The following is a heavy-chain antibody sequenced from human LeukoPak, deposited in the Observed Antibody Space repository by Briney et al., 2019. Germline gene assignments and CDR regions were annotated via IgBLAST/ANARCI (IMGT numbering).Heavy chain of an antibody. CDR3: ARDRDYDTWGAMQYFDY. CDR1: GYTFTSYG. J-gene: IGHJ4*02. CDR2: ISAYNGNT. V-gene: IGHV1-18*01. Sequence: EASVKVSCKASGYTFTSYGISWVRQAPGQGLEWMGWISAYNGNTNYAQKLQGRVTMTTDTSTSTAYMELRSLRSDDTAVYYCARDRDYDTWGAMQYFDYWGQGTLVTVSS. D-gene: IGHD3-9*01.